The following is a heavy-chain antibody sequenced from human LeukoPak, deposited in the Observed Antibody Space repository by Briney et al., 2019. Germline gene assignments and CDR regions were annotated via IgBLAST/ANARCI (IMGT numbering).Heavy chain of an antibody. Sequence: PGGSLRLSCAASGFTFSSYAMSWVRQAPGKGLEWVSAISGSGGSTYYADSVRGRFTISRDNSKNTLYLQMNSLRAEDTAVYYCAKSHAWVFWSGGSGYYYYYYMDVWGKGTTVTVSS. CDR2: ISGSGGST. D-gene: IGHD3-3*01. CDR3: AKSHAWVFWSGGSGYYYYYYMDV. V-gene: IGHV3-23*01. CDR1: GFTFSSYA. J-gene: IGHJ6*03.